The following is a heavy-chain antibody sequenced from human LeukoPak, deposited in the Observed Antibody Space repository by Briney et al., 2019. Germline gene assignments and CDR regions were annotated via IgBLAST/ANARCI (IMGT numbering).Heavy chain of an antibody. V-gene: IGHV4-59*01. CDR3: ATGINSSSWFQYGMDV. CDR2: IYYSGST. Sequence: SETLSLTCTVSGGSISSYYWSWIRQPPGKGLEWLGYIYYSGSTNYNPSLKSRVTISVDTSKNQFSLKLSSVTAADTAVYYCATGINSSSWFQYGMDVWGQGTTVTVSS. CDR1: GGSISSYY. J-gene: IGHJ6*02. D-gene: IGHD6-13*01.